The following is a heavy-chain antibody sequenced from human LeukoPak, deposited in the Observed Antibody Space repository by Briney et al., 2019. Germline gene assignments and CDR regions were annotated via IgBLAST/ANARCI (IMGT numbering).Heavy chain of an antibody. J-gene: IGHJ3*02. CDR3: AKDYSGWLQSDAFDI. CDR1: EFTVSSNY. D-gene: IGHD5-24*01. Sequence: GGSLRLSCAASEFTVSSNYMSWVRQAPGKGLEWVSGISGSGDKTYYADSGDKTYYADSVKGRFTISRDNSKNTLYLQMKSLRAEDTAVYYCAKDYSGWLQSDAFDIWGQGTMVTVSS. V-gene: IGHV3-23*01. CDR2: ISGSGDKTYYADSGDKT.